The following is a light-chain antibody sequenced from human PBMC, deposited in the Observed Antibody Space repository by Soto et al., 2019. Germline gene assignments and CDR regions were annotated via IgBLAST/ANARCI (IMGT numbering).Light chain of an antibody. Sequence: AIQLTQSPSSLSASVGDRVTITCRASQGISSALAWYQQKPGKAPKLLIYDASSLESGVPSRFSGSGSGTDFTLTISSLQPEGFATYYCQQFNNYPQLTFGGGTKVEIK. J-gene: IGKJ4*01. V-gene: IGKV1D-13*01. CDR3: QQFNNYPQLT. CDR2: DAS. CDR1: QGISSA.